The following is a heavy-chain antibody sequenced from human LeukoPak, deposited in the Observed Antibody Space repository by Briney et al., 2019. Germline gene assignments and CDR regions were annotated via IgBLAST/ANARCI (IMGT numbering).Heavy chain of an antibody. Sequence: ASVKVSCKASGYTFTSYDINWVRQATGQGLEWMGWMNPNSGNTGYAQKFQGRVTMTRNTSISTAYMELSSLRSEDTAVYYYARETAAHQDAFDIWGQGTMVTVSS. D-gene: IGHD6-13*01. CDR1: GYTFTSYD. CDR3: ARETAAHQDAFDI. CDR2: MNPNSGNT. J-gene: IGHJ3*02. V-gene: IGHV1-8*01.